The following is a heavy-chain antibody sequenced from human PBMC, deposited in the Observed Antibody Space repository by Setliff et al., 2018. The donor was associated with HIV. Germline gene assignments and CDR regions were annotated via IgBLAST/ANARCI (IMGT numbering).Heavy chain of an antibody. CDR2: IIHSGGT. CDR1: GGSFSGYY. Sequence: SETLSLTCAVHGGSFSGYYWTWIRQPQGRGLEWIGEIIHSGGTNYNGSLKSRVTISADTSKNQFSLNLSSVTAANTAVYYCARGGLGVVGAIDYWSQGTLVTVSS. J-gene: IGHJ4*02. D-gene: IGHD2-15*01. CDR3: ARGGLGVVGAIDY. V-gene: IGHV4-34*01.